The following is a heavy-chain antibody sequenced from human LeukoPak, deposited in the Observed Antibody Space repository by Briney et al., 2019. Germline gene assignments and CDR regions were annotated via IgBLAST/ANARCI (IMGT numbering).Heavy chain of an antibody. D-gene: IGHD5-12*01. J-gene: IGHJ4*02. CDR3: ARDPARSGYDPDY. CDR1: GGTFSSYA. CDR2: IIPILGIA. V-gene: IGHV1-69*04. Sequence: ASVKVSCKASGGTFSSYAISWVRQAPGQGLEWMGRIIPILGIANYAQKFQGRVTITADKSTSTAYMELSSLRSEDTAVYYCARDPARSGYDPDYWGQGTLVTVSS.